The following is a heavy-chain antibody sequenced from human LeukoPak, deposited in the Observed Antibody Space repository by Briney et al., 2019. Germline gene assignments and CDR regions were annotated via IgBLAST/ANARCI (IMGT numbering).Heavy chain of an antibody. Sequence: SETLSLTCAVYGDSFNEYYWSWVRQPPGKALEWIGEINHSGSTNYNPSLKSRVTISVDKPLRQFFLRLSPVTAADTAVYYCARERASNNYYNYFDPWGQGTQVTVSS. CDR2: INHSGST. J-gene: IGHJ5*02. CDR3: ARERASNNYYNYFDP. V-gene: IGHV4-34*01. CDR1: GDSFNEYY. D-gene: IGHD1-1*01.